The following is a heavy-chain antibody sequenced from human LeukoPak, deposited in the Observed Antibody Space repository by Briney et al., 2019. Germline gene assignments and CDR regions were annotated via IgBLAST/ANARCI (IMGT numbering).Heavy chain of an antibody. V-gene: IGHV4-59*08. Sequence: SETLSLTCTVSGGSINYDYWSWIRQSPGKRLEWIGYIHYSGATNYSPSLNSRVTISVDTSKNQFSLKLSSVTAADTTLYYCATLRGASTAVFDSWGQGTLVTVSS. CDR1: GGSINYDY. J-gene: IGHJ4*02. CDR3: ATLRGASTAVFDS. D-gene: IGHD2-21*02. CDR2: IHYSGAT.